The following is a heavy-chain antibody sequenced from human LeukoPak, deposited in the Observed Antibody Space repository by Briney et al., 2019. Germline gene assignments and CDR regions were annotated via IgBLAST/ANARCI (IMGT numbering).Heavy chain of an antibody. Sequence: GGSLRLSCAASGFTFSSYSMNWVRQAPGKGLEWVSAISGSGGSTYYADSVKGRFTISRDNSKNTLYLQMNSLRAEDTAVYYCAKVDSSFRDDYWGQGTLVTVSS. CDR3: AKVDSSFRDDY. D-gene: IGHD6-6*01. CDR1: GFTFSSYS. CDR2: ISGSGGST. J-gene: IGHJ4*02. V-gene: IGHV3-23*01.